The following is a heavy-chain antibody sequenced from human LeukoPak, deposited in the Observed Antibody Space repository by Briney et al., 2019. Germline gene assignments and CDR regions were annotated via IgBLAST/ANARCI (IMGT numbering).Heavy chain of an antibody. D-gene: IGHD3-16*01. CDR1: GVSMSSFY. CDR2: VYYFGNT. V-gene: IGHV4-59*01. CDR3: AKLGSPRAF. J-gene: IGHJ4*02. Sequence: PSETLSLTCSVSGVSMSSFYWSWIRQPPGKGLEWIGYVYYFGNTDYNPSLKSRVTISADTSKNQFSLNLRSVTAADTAVYYCAKLGSPRAFWGQGILVRVSS.